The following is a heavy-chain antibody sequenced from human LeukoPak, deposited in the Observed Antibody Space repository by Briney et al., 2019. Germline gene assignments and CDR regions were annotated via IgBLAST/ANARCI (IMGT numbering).Heavy chain of an antibody. J-gene: IGHJ4*02. V-gene: IGHV4-59*08. Sequence: PSETLSLTCTVSGGSISSYYWSWIRQVPGKGLEWIAYIYYIGSTDYNPSLKSRVTISVDTSKNQFSLNVSSVTAADTAVYYCARHSGYSYGFDWGQGTPVTISS. D-gene: IGHD5-18*01. CDR1: GGSISSYY. CDR2: IYYIGST. CDR3: ARHSGYSYGFD.